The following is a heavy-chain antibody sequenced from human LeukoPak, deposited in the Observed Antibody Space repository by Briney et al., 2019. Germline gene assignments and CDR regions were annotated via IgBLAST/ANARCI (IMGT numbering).Heavy chain of an antibody. D-gene: IGHD1-26*01. V-gene: IGHV4-61*02. CDR1: GGSISSGSYY. J-gene: IGHJ6*03. Sequence: PSETLSLTCTVSGGSISSGSYYWRWIRQPAGKGLEWIGRIYTSGSTNYNPSLKSRVTISVDTSKNQFSLKLSSVTAADTAVYYCARLLVGATTYYYYYMDVWGKGTTVTVSS. CDR2: IYTSGST. CDR3: ARLLVGATTYYYYYMDV.